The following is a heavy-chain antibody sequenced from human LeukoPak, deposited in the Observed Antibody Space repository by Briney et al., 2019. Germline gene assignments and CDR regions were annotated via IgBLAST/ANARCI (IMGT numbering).Heavy chain of an antibody. V-gene: IGHV1-8*01. CDR3: ARDGRQYYYDSSGYYAPYGMDV. D-gene: IGHD3-22*01. CDR2: MNPNSGNT. CDR1: GYTFTSYD. Sequence: ASVKVSCKASGYTFTSYDINWVRQATGQGLEWMGWMNPNSGNTGYAQKFQGRVTMTRNTSISTVYMELSSLRSEDTAVYYCARDGRQYYYDSSGYYAPYGMDVWGQGTTVTVSS. J-gene: IGHJ6*02.